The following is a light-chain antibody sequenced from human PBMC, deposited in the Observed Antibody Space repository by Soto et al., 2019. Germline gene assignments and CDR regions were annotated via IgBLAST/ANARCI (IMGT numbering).Light chain of an antibody. Sequence: EIVLTQSPGTLSLSPGERATLSCRASQSVSSTYLAWYQQKPSQAPRLFIYSASSRATGIPDRFSGSGSGTDFTLTISRLEPEDFAVYYCQQYGDSPPITFVQGTRLETK. CDR1: QSVSSTY. CDR2: SAS. J-gene: IGKJ5*01. CDR3: QQYGDSPPIT. V-gene: IGKV3-20*01.